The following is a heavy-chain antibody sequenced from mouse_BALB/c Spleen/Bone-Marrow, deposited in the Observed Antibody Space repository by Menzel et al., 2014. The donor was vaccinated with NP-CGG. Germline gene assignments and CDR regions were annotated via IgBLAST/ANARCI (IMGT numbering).Heavy chain of an antibody. V-gene: IGHV1-18*01. CDR1: GYSFTGYT. D-gene: IGHD2-14*01. CDR2: INPYNGGT. J-gene: IGHJ2*01. CDR3: ARSDYRYDYFDY. Sequence: EVHLVESGPELVKPGASMKISCKASGYSFTGYTMNWVKQSHGKNLEWIGLINPYNGGTSYNQKFKGRATLTVDKSSSTAYMELLSLTSEDSAVYYCARSDYRYDYFDYWGQGTTLTVSS.